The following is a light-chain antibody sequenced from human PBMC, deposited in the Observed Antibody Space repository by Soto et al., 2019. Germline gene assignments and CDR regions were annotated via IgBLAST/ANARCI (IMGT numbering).Light chain of an antibody. CDR3: QHYGGSLYT. CDR1: QSVSSNY. CDR2: GAS. V-gene: IGKV3-20*01. Sequence: EIVLTQSPGTLSLSPGERPTLSCRASQSVSSNYLTWYQQKPGQAPRLLIYGASSRATGIPDRFSGSGSGTDFTLTISGLEPEDFAVYYCQHYGGSLYTFGQGTKLEIK. J-gene: IGKJ2*01.